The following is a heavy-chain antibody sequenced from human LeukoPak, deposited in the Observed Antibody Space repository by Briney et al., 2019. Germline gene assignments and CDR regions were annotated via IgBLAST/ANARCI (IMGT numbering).Heavy chain of an antibody. Sequence: GESLKISCKGSGYSFTSYWIGWVRQMPGKGLEWMGIIYPGDSDTRYSPSFQGQVTISADKSISTAYLQWSSLKASDTAMYYCAMGHYDFWSGYSREYFQHWGQGTLATVSS. CDR2: IYPGDSDT. V-gene: IGHV5-51*01. CDR1: GYSFTSYW. J-gene: IGHJ1*01. CDR3: AMGHYDFWSGYSREYFQH. D-gene: IGHD3-3*01.